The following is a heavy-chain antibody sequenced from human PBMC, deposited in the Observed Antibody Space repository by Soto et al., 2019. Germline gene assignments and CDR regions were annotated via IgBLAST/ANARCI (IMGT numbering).Heavy chain of an antibody. CDR3: ARDRGGYSYGYLGWFDP. J-gene: IGHJ5*02. D-gene: IGHD5-18*01. CDR2: IIPIFGTA. Sequence: QVQLVQSGAEVKKPGSSVKVSCKASGGTFSSYAISWVRQAPGQGLEWMGGIIPIFGTANYAQKLQGRVTITADESTSKAYMELSSLRSEDTAVYYCARDRGGYSYGYLGWFDPWGQGTLVTVSS. CDR1: GGTFSSYA. V-gene: IGHV1-69*01.